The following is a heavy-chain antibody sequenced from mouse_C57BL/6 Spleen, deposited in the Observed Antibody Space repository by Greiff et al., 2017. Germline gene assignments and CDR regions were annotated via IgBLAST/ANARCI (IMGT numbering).Heavy chain of an antibody. Sequence: VQLQQPGAELVKPGASVKLSCKASGYTFTSYWMHWVKQRPGQGLEWIGMIHPNSGSTNYNEKFKSKATLTVDKSSSTAYMQLSSLTSEDSAVYYCASPYYSNYYFDDWGQGTTLTVSS. CDR3: ASPYYSNYYFDD. J-gene: IGHJ2*01. V-gene: IGHV1-64*01. CDR1: GYTFTSYW. CDR2: IHPNSGST. D-gene: IGHD2-5*01.